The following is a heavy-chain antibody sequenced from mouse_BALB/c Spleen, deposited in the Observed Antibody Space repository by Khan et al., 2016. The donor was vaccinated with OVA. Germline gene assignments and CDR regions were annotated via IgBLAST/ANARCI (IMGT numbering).Heavy chain of an antibody. V-gene: IGHV5-9-3*01. CDR1: GFTFSTYA. J-gene: IGHJ3*01. CDR2: ISSGGDNI. CDR3: ARHNYGPFAY. D-gene: IGHD1-1*01. Sequence: EVELVESGGDLVKPGGSLKLSCSASGFTFSTYAMSWVRQTPEKRLEWVATISSGGDNIYYPDSVKGRFTISRDSAKKTLYLQMSSRRSDDTAMYYCARHNYGPFAYWGQGTLVTVSA.